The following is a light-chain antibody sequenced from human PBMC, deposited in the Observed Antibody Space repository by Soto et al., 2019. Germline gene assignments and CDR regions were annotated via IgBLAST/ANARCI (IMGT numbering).Light chain of an antibody. J-gene: IGKJ4*01. CDR2: GAS. CDR1: QSFISS. Sequence: EIVVTQSPALVSVPPGERVTLSCRASQSFISSLAWYQQKLGQAPRLLIYGASTRATGIPARFSGSGSGTEFFLNISSLQSEDSAIYYCQHYNNWLGTFGGGTKVDIK. CDR3: QHYNNWLGT. V-gene: IGKV3-15*01.